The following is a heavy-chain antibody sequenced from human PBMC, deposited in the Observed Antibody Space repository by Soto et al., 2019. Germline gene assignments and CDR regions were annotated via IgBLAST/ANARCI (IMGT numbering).Heavy chain of an antibody. V-gene: IGHV4-59*01. Sequence: PAETLSLTCSVSGRSMSSNYWSWVRQSPDKGLEWLGDVFYGGTDYNPSLGGRVSMSVETSKSQFSLKLTSVTVADTAVYYCASYRGALYFESWGPGILVTVSS. CDR1: GRSMSSNY. D-gene: IGHD3-16*01. CDR2: VFYGGT. CDR3: ASYRGALYFES. J-gene: IGHJ4*02.